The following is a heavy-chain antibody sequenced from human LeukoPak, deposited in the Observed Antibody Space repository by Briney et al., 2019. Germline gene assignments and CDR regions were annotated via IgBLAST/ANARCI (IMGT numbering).Heavy chain of an antibody. CDR1: GGSFSGYY. CDR2: IYYSGST. Sequence: SETLSLTCAVYGGSFSGYYWSWIRQPPGKGLEWIGYIYYSGSTNYNPSLKSRVTISVDTSKNQFSLKLSSVTAADTAVYYCARGGRTLYYYYGMDVWGQGTTVTVSS. CDR3: ARGGRTLYYYYGMDV. J-gene: IGHJ6*02. D-gene: IGHD1-26*01. V-gene: IGHV4-59*01.